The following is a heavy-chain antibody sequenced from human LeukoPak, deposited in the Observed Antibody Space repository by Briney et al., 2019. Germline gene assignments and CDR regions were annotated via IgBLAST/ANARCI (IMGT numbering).Heavy chain of an antibody. Sequence: ASVKVSCKASGYTFSSFDINWVRQATGQGLEWMGWINPNSDNTVYGQRFQGRLTLTRNTSTSTAYMELSSLTSDDTAVYYCARSGAGRGYGGRGTLVTVSS. CDR1: GYTFSSFD. CDR3: ARSGAGRGY. V-gene: IGHV1-8*01. CDR2: INPNSDNT. J-gene: IGHJ4*02. D-gene: IGHD6-19*01.